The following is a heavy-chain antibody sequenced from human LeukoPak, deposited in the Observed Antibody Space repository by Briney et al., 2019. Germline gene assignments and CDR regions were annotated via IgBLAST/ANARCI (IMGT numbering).Heavy chain of an antibody. CDR2: INSGGSAI. J-gene: IGHJ4*02. Sequence: GRSLRPSCAASGFTFSSYAMNWVRQAPGKGLEWVSYINSGGSAIYYADSVKGRFTISRDNAKNSLYLQMNSLRADDTAVYYCARGGSYVHYWGQGTLVTVSS. CDR1: GFTFSSYA. V-gene: IGHV3-48*03. D-gene: IGHD1-26*01. CDR3: ARGGSYVHY.